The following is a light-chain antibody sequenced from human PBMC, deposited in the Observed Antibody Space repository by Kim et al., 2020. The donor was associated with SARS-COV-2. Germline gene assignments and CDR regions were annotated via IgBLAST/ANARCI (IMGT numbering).Light chain of an antibody. CDR3: VEASHFPHS. J-gene: IGKJ2*03. CDR1: QSRLQRDGNTY. Sequence: QPASISCRSSQSRLQRDGNTYLSWLQQGPGQSPRLLIYKVSNRFSGVPDRFSGSGAGSDFTLKISRVEAEDVGLYYCVEASHFPHSFGQGTKLEI. V-gene: IGKV2-24*01. CDR2: KVS.